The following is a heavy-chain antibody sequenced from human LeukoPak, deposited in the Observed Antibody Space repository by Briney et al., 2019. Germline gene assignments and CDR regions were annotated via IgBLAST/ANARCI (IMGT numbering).Heavy chain of an antibody. J-gene: IGHJ3*02. CDR3: AAATSDYVWGSWRSRPEADAFDI. CDR2: ISAYNGNT. D-gene: IGHD3-16*01. V-gene: IGHV1-18*01. Sequence: ASVKVSCKASGYTFTSYGISWVRQAPGQGLEWMGWISAYNGNTNYAQKLQGRVTMTTDTSTSTAYMELRSLRSDDTAVYYCAAATSDYVWGSWRSRPEADAFDIWGQGTMVTVSS. CDR1: GYTFTSYG.